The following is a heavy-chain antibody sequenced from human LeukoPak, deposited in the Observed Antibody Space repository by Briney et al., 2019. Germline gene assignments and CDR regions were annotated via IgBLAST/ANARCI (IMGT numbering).Heavy chain of an antibody. CDR3: ARDRYGDYVAY. CDR2: ISSSGSTI. Sequence: GGSLRLSRAASGFTFSDYYMSWIRQAPGKGLEWVSYISSSGSTIYYADSVKGRFTISRDNAKNSLYLQMNSLRAEGTAVYYCARDRYGDYVAYWGQGTLVTVFS. V-gene: IGHV3-11*04. J-gene: IGHJ4*02. D-gene: IGHD4-17*01. CDR1: GFTFSDYY.